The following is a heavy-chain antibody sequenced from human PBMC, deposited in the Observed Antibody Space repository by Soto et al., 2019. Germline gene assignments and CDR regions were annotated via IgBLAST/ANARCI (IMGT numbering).Heavy chain of an antibody. CDR1: GFTFSSYG. J-gene: IGHJ4*02. CDR2: ISYDGSNK. CDR3: AKGDSSWSYFDF. V-gene: IGHV3-30*18. D-gene: IGHD6-13*01. Sequence: GGSLRLSCAASGFTFSSYGMHWVRQAPGKGLEWVAVISYDGSNKYYADSVKGRFTISRDNSKNTLYLQVNSLRAEGTAVYYCAKGDSSWSYFDFWGQGTLVTVSS.